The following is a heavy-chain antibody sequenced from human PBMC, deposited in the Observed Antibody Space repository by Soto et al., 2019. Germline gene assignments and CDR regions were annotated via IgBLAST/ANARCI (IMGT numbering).Heavy chain of an antibody. Sequence: SETLSLTCTVSGGSISSYYWSWIRQPPGKGLEWIGYIYYSGSTNYNPSLKSRVTISVDTSKNQFSLKLSSVTAADAAVYYCARDSGTYYYDSSGYYDPSAFDIWGQGTMVTVSS. CDR1: GGSISSYY. CDR2: IYYSGST. CDR3: ARDSGTYYYDSSGYYDPSAFDI. J-gene: IGHJ3*02. V-gene: IGHV4-59*01. D-gene: IGHD3-22*01.